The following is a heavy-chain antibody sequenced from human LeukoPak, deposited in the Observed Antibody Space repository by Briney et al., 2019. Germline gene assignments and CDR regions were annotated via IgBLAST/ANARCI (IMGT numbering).Heavy chain of an antibody. Sequence: KPSETLSLTCTVSGGSISSYYWSWIRQPPGKGLEWIGEINHSGSTNYNPSLKSRVTISVDTSKNQFSLKLSSVTAADTAVYYCARGRKVVVAATATYYFDYWGQGTLVTVSS. D-gene: IGHD2-15*01. J-gene: IGHJ4*02. V-gene: IGHV4-34*01. CDR2: INHSGST. CDR1: GGSISSYY. CDR3: ARGRKVVVAATATYYFDY.